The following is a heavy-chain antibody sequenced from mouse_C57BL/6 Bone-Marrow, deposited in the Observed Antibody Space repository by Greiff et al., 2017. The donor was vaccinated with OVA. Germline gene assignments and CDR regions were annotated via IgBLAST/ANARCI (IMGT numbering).Heavy chain of an antibody. CDR1: GYTFTNYW. D-gene: IGHD3-1*01. J-gene: IGHJ4*01. CDR2: IYPGGGYT. V-gene: IGHV1-63*01. CDR3: ARAPGSYAMDY. Sequence: QVQLKESGAELVRPGTSVKLSCKASGYTFTNYWIGWAKQRPGHGLEWIGDIYPGGGYTNYNEKFKGTATLTADKSSSTAYMQFSSLTSEDSAIYYCARAPGSYAMDYWGQGTSVTVSS.